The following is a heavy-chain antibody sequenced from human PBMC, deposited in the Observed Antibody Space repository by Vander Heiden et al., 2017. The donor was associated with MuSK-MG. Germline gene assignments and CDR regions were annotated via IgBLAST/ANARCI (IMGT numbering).Heavy chain of an antibody. J-gene: IGHJ4*02. CDR1: GFTFSSYS. CDR2: ISSSSSYI. V-gene: IGHV3-21*01. D-gene: IGHD6-19*01. Sequence: EVQLVESGGGLVKPGGSLRLSCAASGFTFSSYSMNWVRQAPGKGLEWVSSISSSSSYIYYADSVKGRFTISRDNAKNSLYLQMNSLRAEDTAVYYCARGGDSSGWYGEFDYWGQGTLVTVSS. CDR3: ARGGDSSGWYGEFDY.